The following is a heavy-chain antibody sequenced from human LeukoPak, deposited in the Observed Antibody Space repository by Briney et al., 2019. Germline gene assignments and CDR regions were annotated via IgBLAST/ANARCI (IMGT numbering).Heavy chain of an antibody. V-gene: IGHV1-18*01. CDR3: ARAPWELRTYTGLFDY. CDR1: GYTFTSYG. Sequence: ASVKVSCKASGYTFTSYGISWVRQAPGRGLEWMGWISAYNGNTNYAQKLQGRVTMTTDTSTSTAYMELRSLRSDDTAVYYCARAPWELRTYTGLFDYWGQGTLVTVSS. CDR2: ISAYNGNT. J-gene: IGHJ4*02. D-gene: IGHD1-26*01.